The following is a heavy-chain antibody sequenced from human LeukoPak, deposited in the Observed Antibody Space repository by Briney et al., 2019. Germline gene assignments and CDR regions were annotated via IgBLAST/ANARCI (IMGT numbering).Heavy chain of an antibody. V-gene: IGHV4-39*01. D-gene: IGHD6-13*01. CDR3: ASEQLVPSGFDY. CDR2: IYYSGST. Sequence: SETLSLTCTVSGGSISSSSYYWGWIRQPPGRGLEWIGSIYYSGSTYYNPSLKSRVTISVDTSKNQFSLKLSSVTAADTAVYYCASEQLVPSGFDYWGQGTLVTVSS. CDR1: GGSISSSSYY. J-gene: IGHJ4*02.